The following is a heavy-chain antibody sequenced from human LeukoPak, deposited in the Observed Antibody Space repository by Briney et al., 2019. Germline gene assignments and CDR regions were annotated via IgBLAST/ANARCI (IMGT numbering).Heavy chain of an antibody. CDR2: IYHSGST. J-gene: IGHJ4*02. V-gene: IGHV4-34*01. D-gene: IGHD5/OR15-5a*01. CDR3: ARDRAGRRIVSANFDY. CDR1: GGSFSGYY. Sequence: SETLSLTCAVYGGSFSGYYWSWIRQPPGKGLEWIGYIYHSGSTYYNPSLKSRVTISVDRSKNQFSLKLSSVTAADTAVYYCARDRAGRRIVSANFDYWGQGTLVTVSS.